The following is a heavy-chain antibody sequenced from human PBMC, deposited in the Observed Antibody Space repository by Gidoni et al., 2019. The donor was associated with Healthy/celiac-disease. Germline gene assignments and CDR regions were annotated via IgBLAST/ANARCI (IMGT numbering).Heavy chain of an antibody. V-gene: IGHV1-69*01. CDR1: GGTFSSYA. Sequence: QVQLVQSGAEVKKPGSSVKVSCKASGGTFSSYAISWVRQAPEQGLEWMGGIIPIFGTANYAQKFQGRVTITADESTSTAYMELSSLRSEDTAVYYCARTSSIAARDVYWYFDLWGRGTLVTVSS. J-gene: IGHJ2*01. CDR2: IIPIFGTA. D-gene: IGHD6-6*01. CDR3: ARTSSIAARDVYWYFDL.